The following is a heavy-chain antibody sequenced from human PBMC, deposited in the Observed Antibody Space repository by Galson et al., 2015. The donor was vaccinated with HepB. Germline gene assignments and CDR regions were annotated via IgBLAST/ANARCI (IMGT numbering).Heavy chain of an antibody. V-gene: IGHV3-23*01. CDR2: ISGSGGST. CDR1: GFTFSSYA. Sequence: SLRLSCAASGFTFSSYAMSWVRQAPGKGLEWVSAISGSGGSTYYADSVKGRFTISRDNSKNTLYLQMNSLRAEDTAVYYCAKVVRFLEWLQLDYWGQGTLVTVSS. J-gene: IGHJ4*02. D-gene: IGHD3-3*01. CDR3: AKVVRFLEWLQLDY.